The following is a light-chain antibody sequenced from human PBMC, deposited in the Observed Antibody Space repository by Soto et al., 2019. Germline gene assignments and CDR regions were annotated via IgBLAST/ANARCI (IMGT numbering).Light chain of an antibody. CDR2: KAT. Sequence: DIQMTQSPSTLSASVGDGVTITCRASQSIGSWLAWYQQKPGKASKLLISKATNLQSGVPSRFSGGGSGTDFNLNISSLHPVDSATYYCQQYNDFQYTFGQGTKLEI. CDR3: QQYNDFQYT. J-gene: IGKJ2*01. CDR1: QSIGSW. V-gene: IGKV1-5*03.